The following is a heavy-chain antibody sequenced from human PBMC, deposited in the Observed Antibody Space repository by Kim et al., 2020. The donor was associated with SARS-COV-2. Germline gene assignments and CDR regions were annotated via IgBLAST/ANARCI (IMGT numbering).Heavy chain of an antibody. D-gene: IGHD6-13*01. J-gene: IGHJ5*02. Sequence: GGSLRLFCAASGFTFSNAWMSWVRQAPGKGLEWVGRIKSKTDGGTTDYAAPVKGRFTISSDDTKNTLYLQMNSLKTEETAVYYSTADPGAAGWFDPWGQGKLGTVSS. CDR2: IKSKTDGGTT. V-gene: IGHV3-15*01. CDR1: GFTFSNAW. CDR3: TADPGAAGWFDP.